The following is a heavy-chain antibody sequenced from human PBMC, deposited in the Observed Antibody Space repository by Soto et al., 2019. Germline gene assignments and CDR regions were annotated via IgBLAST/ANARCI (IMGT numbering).Heavy chain of an antibody. CDR1: GGSISSGGYY. J-gene: IGHJ5*02. CDR2: IYYSGST. Sequence: LSLTCTVSGGSISSGGYYWSWIRQHPGKGLEWIGYIYYSGSTYYNPSLKSRVTISVDTSKNQFSLKLSSVTAADTAVYYCARATSDSWFDPWGQGTLVTVSS. CDR3: ARATSDSWFDP. V-gene: IGHV4-31*03. D-gene: IGHD2-15*01.